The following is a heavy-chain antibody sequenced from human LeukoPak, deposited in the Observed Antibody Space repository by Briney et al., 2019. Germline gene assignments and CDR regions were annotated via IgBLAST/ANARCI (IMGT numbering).Heavy chain of an antibody. D-gene: IGHD6-13*01. Sequence: GGSLRLSCAASGFTVSSNYMSWVRQAPGKGLEWVSVIYSGGSTYYADSVKGRFTISRDNSKNTLYLQMNSLRAEDTAVYYCARVRQQLAPYFDYWGQGTLVTVSS. J-gene: IGHJ4*02. CDR2: IYSGGST. CDR3: ARVRQQLAPYFDY. CDR1: GFTVSSNY. V-gene: IGHV3-66*01.